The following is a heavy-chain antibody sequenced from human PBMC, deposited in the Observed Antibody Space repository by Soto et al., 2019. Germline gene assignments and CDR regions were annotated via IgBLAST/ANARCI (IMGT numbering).Heavy chain of an antibody. J-gene: IGHJ5*02. Sequence: GGSLRLSCAASGFTFSSYWMHWVRQAPGKGLVWVSRINSDGSSTSYADSVKGRFTISRDNAKNTLYLQMNSLRAEDTAVYYCARVVTTVSHWFDPWGQGTLVTVSS. CDR3: ARVVTTVSHWFDP. V-gene: IGHV3-74*01. CDR1: GFTFSSYW. D-gene: IGHD4-4*01. CDR2: INSDGSST.